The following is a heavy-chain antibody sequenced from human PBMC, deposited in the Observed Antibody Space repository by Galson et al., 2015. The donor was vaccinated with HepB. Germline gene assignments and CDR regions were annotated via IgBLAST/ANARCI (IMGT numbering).Heavy chain of an antibody. CDR3: ARGVLGGYDSAPPHTSDWFDP. Sequence: SVKVSCKASGYTFTSYDINWVRQATGQGLEWMGWMNPNSGNTGYAQKFQGRVTMTRNTSISTAYMELSSLRSEDTAVYYCARGVLGGYDSAPPHTSDWFDPWGQGTLVTVSS. CDR1: GYTFTSYD. D-gene: IGHD5-12*01. CDR2: MNPNSGNT. J-gene: IGHJ5*02. V-gene: IGHV1-8*01.